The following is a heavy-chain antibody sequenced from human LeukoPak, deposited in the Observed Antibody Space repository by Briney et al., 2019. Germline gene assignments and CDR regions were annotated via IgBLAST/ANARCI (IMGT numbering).Heavy chain of an antibody. CDR1: GYTFTSYG. CDR2: ISAYNGNT. D-gene: IGHD3-10*01. CDR3: ARVPSSGGSGSFDY. V-gene: IGHV1-18*01. Sequence: GASVKISCKASGYTFTSYGISWVRQAPGQGLEWMGWISAYNGNTNYAQKLQGRVTMTTDTSTSTAYMELRSLRSDDTAVYYCARVPSSGGSGSFDYWGQGTLVTVSS. J-gene: IGHJ4*02.